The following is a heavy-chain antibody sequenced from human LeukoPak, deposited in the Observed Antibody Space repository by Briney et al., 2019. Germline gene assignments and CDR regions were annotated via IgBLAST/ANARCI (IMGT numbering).Heavy chain of an antibody. Sequence: QAGGSLRLSCAASGFTFSNYAMTWVRQAPGKGLEWVASISEDGSREWYVDSVKGRFTVSRDNAKNALYLQVNSLRVDDTAVYYCTRDYSNARDYWGQGTLVTVSS. J-gene: IGHJ4*02. V-gene: IGHV3-7*01. CDR1: GFTFSNYA. CDR2: ISEDGSRE. CDR3: TRDYSNARDY. D-gene: IGHD2-21*01.